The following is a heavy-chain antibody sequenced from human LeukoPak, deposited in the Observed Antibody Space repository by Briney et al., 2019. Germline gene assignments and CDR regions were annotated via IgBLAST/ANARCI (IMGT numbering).Heavy chain of an antibody. CDR3: ARPHSSGWKGDFDY. V-gene: IGHV4-39*01. Sequence: PSETLSLTCTVSGGSISSSSYYWGWIRQPPGKGLEWIGSIYYSGSTYYNPSPKSRVTISVDTSKNQFSLKLSSVTAADTAVYYCARPHSSGWKGDFDYWGQGTLVTVSS. CDR2: IYYSGST. J-gene: IGHJ4*02. CDR1: GGSISSSSYY. D-gene: IGHD6-19*01.